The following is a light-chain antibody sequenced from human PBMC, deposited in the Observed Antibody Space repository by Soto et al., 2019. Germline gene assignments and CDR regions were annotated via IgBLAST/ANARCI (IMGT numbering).Light chain of an antibody. CDR1: QDITNY. Sequence: DIQMIQSPSSLSASVGDRVTIICQASQDITNYLNWYQQKPGKAPNLLIHDSSNLETGVPSRFSGSGTGTYFSFTISSLQPEDIATYYCQQYDTLPLTFGQGTRLEIK. V-gene: IGKV1-33*01. J-gene: IGKJ5*01. CDR2: DSS. CDR3: QQYDTLPLT.